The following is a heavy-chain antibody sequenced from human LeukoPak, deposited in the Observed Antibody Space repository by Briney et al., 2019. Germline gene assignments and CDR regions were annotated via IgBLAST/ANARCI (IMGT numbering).Heavy chain of an antibody. CDR1: GFTFSSYA. V-gene: IGHV3-23*01. CDR3: AKDNDFWSGFGDAFDI. J-gene: IGHJ3*02. D-gene: IGHD3-3*01. Sequence: GGSLRLSCAASGFTFSSYAMSWIRQAPGKGLEWVSAISGSGGSTYYADSVKGRFTISRDNSKNTLYLQMNSLRAEDTAVYYCAKDNDFWSGFGDAFDIWGQGTMVTVSS. CDR2: ISGSGGST.